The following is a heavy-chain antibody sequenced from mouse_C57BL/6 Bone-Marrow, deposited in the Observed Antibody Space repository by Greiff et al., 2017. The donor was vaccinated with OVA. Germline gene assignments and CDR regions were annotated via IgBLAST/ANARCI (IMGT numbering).Heavy chain of an antibody. CDR1: GFTFNPYA. D-gene: IGHD1-1*01. V-gene: IGHV10-3*01. Sequence: EAGGGLVQPKGSLKLSCAASGFTFNPYAMHWVRQAPGKGLEWVARIRSKSSNYATYYADSVKDRFTISRDDSQSMLYLQMHNLKTEDKAMDYCVGESYVGDAMDYWGQGTSVTVSS. CDR2: IRSKSSNYAT. CDR3: VGESYVGDAMDY. J-gene: IGHJ4*01.